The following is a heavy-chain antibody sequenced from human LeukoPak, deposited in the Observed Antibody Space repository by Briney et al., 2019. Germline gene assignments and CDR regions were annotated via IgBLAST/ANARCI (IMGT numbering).Heavy chain of an antibody. Sequence: QAGGSLRLSCAASGFTFSSYGMHWVRQAPGKGLEWVAFIGQDGTTKYYIDSVKGRFTIPGDNPKKMAYLQMNNLRAEDTAIYYCVKDGEWTFDVWGQGTMVTVS. V-gene: IGHV3-30*02. CDR1: GFTFSSYG. J-gene: IGHJ3*01. CDR3: VKDGEWTFDV. CDR2: IGQDGTTK. D-gene: IGHD3-3*01.